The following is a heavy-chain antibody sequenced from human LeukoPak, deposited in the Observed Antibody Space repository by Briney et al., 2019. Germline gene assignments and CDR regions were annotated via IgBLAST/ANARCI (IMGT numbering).Heavy chain of an antibody. CDR1: GYTLTELS. V-gene: IGHV1-24*01. CDR3: ATGYTVSYYFDY. D-gene: IGHD6-13*01. J-gene: IGHJ4*02. Sequence: ASVKVSCKVSGYTLTELSMHWVRQAPGKGLEWMGGFDPEDGETIYAQKFQGRVTMTEDTSTDTAYMELSSLRYEDTAVYYCATGYTVSYYFDYWGQGTLVTVSS. CDR2: FDPEDGET.